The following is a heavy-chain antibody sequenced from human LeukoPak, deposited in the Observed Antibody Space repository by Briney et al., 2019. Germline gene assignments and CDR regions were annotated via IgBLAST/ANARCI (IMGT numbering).Heavy chain of an antibody. Sequence: GGSLRLSCAASGFTFDDYAMHWVRQAPGKGLEWVSGISWNSGIIGYADSVKGRFTISRDNAKNSLYLQMNSLRAEDTALYYCAKAASLSTVTTPLGYWGQGTLVTVSS. D-gene: IGHD4-17*01. V-gene: IGHV3-9*01. J-gene: IGHJ4*02. CDR3: AKAASLSTVTTPLGY. CDR2: ISWNSGII. CDR1: GFTFDDYA.